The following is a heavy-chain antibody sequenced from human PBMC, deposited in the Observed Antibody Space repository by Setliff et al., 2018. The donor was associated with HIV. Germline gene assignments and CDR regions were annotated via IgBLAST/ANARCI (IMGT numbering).Heavy chain of an antibody. Sequence: SETLSLTCGVSSGSINGYHWSWVRQAPGRGLEWIGYVSYSGSTSYNPSLNSRVTMSVDASRDQFSLKLSSVTAADTAVYYCARTRGRALLSYYFDSWGQGRLGTVSS. CDR2: VSYSGST. CDR1: SGSINGYH. CDR3: ARTRGRALLSYYFDS. V-gene: IGHV4-59*01. J-gene: IGHJ4*02.